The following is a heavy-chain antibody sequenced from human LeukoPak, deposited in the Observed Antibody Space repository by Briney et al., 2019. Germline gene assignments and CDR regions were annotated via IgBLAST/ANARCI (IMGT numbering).Heavy chain of an antibody. CDR3: AGGHSNSPFLY. D-gene: IGHD6-6*01. J-gene: IGHJ4*02. CDR1: GYTFTSYY. Sequence: VASVKVSCKASGYTFTSYYLHWVRQAPGQGLEWMGIINPSGGSTSYAQKFQDRVTMTRDTPTSTVYMELSSLRSEDTAVYYCAGGHSNSPFLYWGQGTLVTVSS. CDR2: INPSGGST. V-gene: IGHV1-46*01.